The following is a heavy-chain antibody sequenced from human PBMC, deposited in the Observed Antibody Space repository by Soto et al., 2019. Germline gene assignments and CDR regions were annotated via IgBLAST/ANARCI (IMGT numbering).Heavy chain of an antibody. CDR1: GGSISSGGYY. D-gene: IGHD3-16*02. Sequence: SETLSLTCTVSGGSISSGGYYWSWIRQHPGKGLEWIGYIYYSGSTYYNPSLKSRVTISVDTSKNQFSLKLSSVTAADTAVYYCARGLITFGGVIAYFDYWGQGTLVTVSS. CDR3: ARGLITFGGVIAYFDY. J-gene: IGHJ4*02. V-gene: IGHV4-31*03. CDR2: IYYSGST.